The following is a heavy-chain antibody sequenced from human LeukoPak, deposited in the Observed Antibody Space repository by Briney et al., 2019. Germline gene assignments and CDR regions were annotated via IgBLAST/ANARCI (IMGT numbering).Heavy chain of an antibody. D-gene: IGHD3-22*01. V-gene: IGHV4-38-2*02. CDR3: ARGPYSYDSSGAFDI. J-gene: IGHJ3*02. Sequence: SETLSLTCTVSGFSISSAYYWGWIRQPPGKGLEWIGSMYHSGSTYYNPSLKSRVTISVDTSKNQFSLKLSSVTAADTAVYFCARGPYSYDSSGAFDIWGQGTMVTVSS. CDR2: MYHSGST. CDR1: GFSISSAYY.